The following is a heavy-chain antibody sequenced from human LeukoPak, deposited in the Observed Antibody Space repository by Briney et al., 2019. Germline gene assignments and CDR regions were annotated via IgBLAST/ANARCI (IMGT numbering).Heavy chain of an antibody. CDR2: IKSKTDGETT. Sequence: GGSLRLSCAASGFTFSNAWMNWVRQAPGKGLEWVGRIKSKTDGETTDYAAPVKGRLTISRDDSKNTLYLQMNSLKTEDTAVYYCTTDLIAVADDDYWGQGTLVTVSS. J-gene: IGHJ4*02. V-gene: IGHV3-15*01. CDR3: TTDLIAVADDDY. D-gene: IGHD6-19*01. CDR1: GFTFSNAW.